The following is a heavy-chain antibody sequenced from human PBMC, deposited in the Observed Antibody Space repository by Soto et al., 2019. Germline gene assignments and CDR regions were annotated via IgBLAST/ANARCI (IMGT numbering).Heavy chain of an antibody. CDR3: ASLKSVDTAMVIGGINWFDP. D-gene: IGHD5-18*01. J-gene: IGHJ5*02. CDR1: GFTFSSSS. Sequence: GGSLRLSCAASGFTFSSSSMMWVRQAPGAGLEWVSGINGGGGRTFYAVSVKGRVTITADKSTSTAYMELSSLRSEDTAVYYCASLKSVDTAMVIGGINWFDPWGQGTLVTVS. V-gene: IGHV3-23*01. CDR2: INGGGGRT.